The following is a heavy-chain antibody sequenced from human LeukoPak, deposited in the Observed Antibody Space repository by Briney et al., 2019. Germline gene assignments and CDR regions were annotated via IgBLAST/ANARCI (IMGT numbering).Heavy chain of an antibody. D-gene: IGHD4-17*01. CDR3: ARDYGDYVDY. Sequence: SETLSLTCTVSGGSISSGSYYWSWIRQPAGTGLEWIGRIYTSGSTNYNPSLKSRVTISVDTSKNQFSLKLSSVTAADTAVYYCARDYGDYVDYWGQGTLVTVSS. V-gene: IGHV4-61*02. J-gene: IGHJ4*02. CDR1: GGSISSGSYY. CDR2: IYTSGST.